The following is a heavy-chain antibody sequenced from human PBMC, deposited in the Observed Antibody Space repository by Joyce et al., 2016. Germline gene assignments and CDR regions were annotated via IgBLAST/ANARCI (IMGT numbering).Heavy chain of an antibody. CDR3: AREVTGYYPAY. Sequence: QVQLVESGGGVVQPGRSLRLPCAASGFTFSGYAMHWVRQAPGQGLEWVALRTYDGSYKYYADSVKGRFTISRDSSMDTLSLQMNSLRGDDTAVYYCAREVTGYYPAYWGQGTLVTVSS. J-gene: IGHJ4*02. V-gene: IGHV3-30*04. D-gene: IGHD3-9*01. CDR1: GFTFSGYA. CDR2: RTYDGSYK.